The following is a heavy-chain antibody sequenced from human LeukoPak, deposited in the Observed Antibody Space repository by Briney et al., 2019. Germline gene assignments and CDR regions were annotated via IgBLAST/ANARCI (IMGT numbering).Heavy chain of an antibody. V-gene: IGHV4-38-2*02. Sequence: SETLSLTCTVSGYSISSGYYWGWIRQPPGKGLEWIGSIYHCGSTYYDPSLKSRVTISVDTSKNQFSLNLSSVTAADTAVYFCASHLLRFSGGCLDYWGQGALVTVSS. CDR1: GYSISSGYY. D-gene: IGHD3-3*01. CDR2: IYHCGST. CDR3: ASHLLRFSGGCLDY. J-gene: IGHJ4*02.